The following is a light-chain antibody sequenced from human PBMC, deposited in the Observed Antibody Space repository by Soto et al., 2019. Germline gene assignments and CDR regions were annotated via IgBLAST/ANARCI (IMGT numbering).Light chain of an antibody. CDR2: DVS. CDR1: SSDVGGYNY. CDR3: SSYTSSSTLAVV. V-gene: IGLV2-14*01. J-gene: IGLJ2*01. Sequence: QSVLTQPASVSGSPGQSITISCTGTSSDVGGYNYVSWYQQHPGKAPKLMIYDVSNRPSGVSNRVSGSKSGNTASLTISGLQAEDEADYYCSSYTSSSTLAVVFGGGTKLTVL.